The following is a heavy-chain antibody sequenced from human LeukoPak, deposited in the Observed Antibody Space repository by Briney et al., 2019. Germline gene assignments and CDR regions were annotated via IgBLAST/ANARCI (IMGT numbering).Heavy chain of an antibody. D-gene: IGHD4-17*01. V-gene: IGHV5-51*01. CDR3: ARHLATVTASRQYYYYGMDV. CDR1: GYFFSNYW. Sequence: GESLKISCKAFGYFFSNYWIGWVRQMPGKGLEWMGIIYAGDSDTRYSPSFQGQVTISVDKSITTAYLQWNSLKASDSAIYYCARHLATVTASRQYYYYGMDVWGQGTTVTVSS. J-gene: IGHJ6*02. CDR2: IYAGDSDT.